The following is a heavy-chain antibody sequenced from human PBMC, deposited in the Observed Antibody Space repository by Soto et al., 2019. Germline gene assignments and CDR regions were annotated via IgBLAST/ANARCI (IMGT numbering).Heavy chain of an antibody. J-gene: IGHJ6*02. CDR1: GVSISSSNW. D-gene: IGHD6-13*01. V-gene: IGHV4-4*02. CDR2: IYHSGST. Sequence: QVQLQESGPGLVKPSGTLSLTSAASGVSISSSNWWSWVRQPPGKGLEWIGEIYHSGSTNYNPCLKSRLTISVDKFKNQYSLKLSSVTAADTAVYYCARDHSSSWYRYYYYGMDVWGQGTTVPVYS. CDR3: ARDHSSSWYRYYYYGMDV.